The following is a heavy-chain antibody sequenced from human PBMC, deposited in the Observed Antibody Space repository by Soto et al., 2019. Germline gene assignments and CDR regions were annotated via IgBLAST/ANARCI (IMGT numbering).Heavy chain of an antibody. Sequence: ASVKVSCKASGYTFTGYYMHWVRQAPGQGLEWMGWINPNSGGTNYAQKFQGWVTMTRDTSISTAYMELSWLRSDDTAVYYCARDHDYGDYYYYYMDVWGKGTTVTVSS. CDR3: ARDHDYGDYYYYYMDV. CDR2: INPNSGGT. D-gene: IGHD4-17*01. CDR1: GYTFTGYY. J-gene: IGHJ6*03. V-gene: IGHV1-2*04.